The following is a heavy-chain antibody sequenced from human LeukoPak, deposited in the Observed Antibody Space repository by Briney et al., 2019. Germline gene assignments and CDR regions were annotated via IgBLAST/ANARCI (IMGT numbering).Heavy chain of an antibody. D-gene: IGHD2-2*01. Sequence: PGGSLRLSCEASGFSLGDYAMHWVRQIPGKGLEWVSGITWDSGTIDYAGSVRGRFTISRDNAKSSLYLQMNTLRPEDTAIYYCAKGKSIASLWYMDVWGKGTTVIVSS. J-gene: IGHJ6*03. CDR3: AKGKSIASLWYMDV. CDR2: ITWDSGTI. CDR1: GFSLGDYA. V-gene: IGHV3-9*01.